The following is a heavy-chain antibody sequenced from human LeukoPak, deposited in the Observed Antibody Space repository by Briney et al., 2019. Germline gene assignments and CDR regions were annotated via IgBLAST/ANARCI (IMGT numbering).Heavy chain of an antibody. CDR2: ISSRSNI. CDR3: ARGAGYCSSSSCHLWFDH. Sequence: GGSLRLSCAASGFTFSSYSMNWVRQAPGKGLEWVSSISSRSNIYYADSVKGRFAISRDNAKNSLYLQMNSLRAEDTAVYYCARGAGYCSSSSCHLWFDHWGQGTLVTVSS. D-gene: IGHD2-2*01. V-gene: IGHV3-21*01. J-gene: IGHJ5*02. CDR1: GFTFSSYS.